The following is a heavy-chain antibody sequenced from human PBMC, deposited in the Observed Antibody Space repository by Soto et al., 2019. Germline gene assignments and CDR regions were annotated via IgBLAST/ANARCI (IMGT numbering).Heavy chain of an antibody. Sequence: PGGSLRLSCAASGFTVSSNYMSWVRQAPGKGLEWVSVIYSGGSTYYADSVKGRFTISRDNSKNTLYLQMNSLRAEDTAVYYCAREGYNYYGSGNYYYGMDVWGQGTTVTVSS. CDR3: AREGYNYYGSGNYYYGMDV. J-gene: IGHJ6*02. V-gene: IGHV3-53*01. CDR2: IYSGGST. D-gene: IGHD3-10*01. CDR1: GFTVSSNY.